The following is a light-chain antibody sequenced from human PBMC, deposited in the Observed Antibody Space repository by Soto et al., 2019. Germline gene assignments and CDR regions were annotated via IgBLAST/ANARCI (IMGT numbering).Light chain of an antibody. CDR2: RNN. CDR1: SSNIGSNY. CDR3: AAWDDSLSGPWV. V-gene: IGLV1-47*01. J-gene: IGLJ3*02. Sequence: QSVLTQPPSASGTPGQRVTISCSGSSSNIGSNYVYWYQRLPGTAPKLLIYRNNQRPSGVPDRFSGSKSGTSASLAISGLRSEDEADYYCAAWDDSLSGPWVFGGGTKVTVL.